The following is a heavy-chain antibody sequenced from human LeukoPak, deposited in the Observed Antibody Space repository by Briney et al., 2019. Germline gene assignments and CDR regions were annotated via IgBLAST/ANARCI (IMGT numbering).Heavy chain of an antibody. V-gene: IGHV1-46*01. CDR3: ARDFLGIYDSSGDEKFDY. J-gene: IGHJ4*02. Sequence: GASVKVSCKASGYTFTSYYMHWVRQAPGQGLEWMGIINPSGGSTSYAQKFQGRVTMTRDTSTSTVYMELSSLRSEDTAVYYCARDFLGIYDSSGDEKFDYWGRGTLVTVSS. CDR1: GYTFTSYY. D-gene: IGHD3-22*01. CDR2: INPSGGST.